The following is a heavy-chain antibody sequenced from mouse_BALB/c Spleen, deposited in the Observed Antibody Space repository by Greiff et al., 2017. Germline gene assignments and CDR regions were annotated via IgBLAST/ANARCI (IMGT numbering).Heavy chain of an antibody. J-gene: IGHJ2*01. D-gene: IGHD2-3*01. V-gene: IGHV1-4*01. CDR2: INPSTGYT. Sequence: PGQGLEWLGYINPSTGYTEYNQKFKDKATLTADKSSSTAYMQLSILTSEDSAVYYCARWQDGYLDYWGQGTTLTVSS. CDR3: ARWQDGYLDY.